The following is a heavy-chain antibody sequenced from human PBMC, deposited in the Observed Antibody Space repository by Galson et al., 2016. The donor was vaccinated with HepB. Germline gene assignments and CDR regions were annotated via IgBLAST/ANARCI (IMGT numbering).Heavy chain of an antibody. J-gene: IGHJ6*02. V-gene: IGHV3-53*01. D-gene: IGHD2-21*01. CDR3: VRDGVIKYGMDV. CDR1: GFIVSDNY. Sequence: SLRLSCAASGFIVSDNYMNWVRQAPGKGLEWVSVIYIGGSTYYADSVRGRFTISRDNSKNTVYLQMNSLRAEDTAVYYCVRDGVIKYGMDVWGQGTTVTVSS. CDR2: IYIGGST.